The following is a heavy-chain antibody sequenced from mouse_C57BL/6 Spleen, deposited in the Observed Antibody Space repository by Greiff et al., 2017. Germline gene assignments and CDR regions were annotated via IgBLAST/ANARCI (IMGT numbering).Heavy chain of an antibody. V-gene: IGHV1-18*01. CDR3: ARGRAYYFDY. Sequence: DVKLQESGPELVKPGASVKIPCKASGYTFTDYNMDWVKQSHGQSLEWIGDINPNNGGTIYNQKFKGKATLTVDKSASTAYMELRSLTSEDTAVYYCARGRAYYFDYWGQGTTLTVSS. J-gene: IGHJ2*01. D-gene: IGHD3-1*01. CDR2: INPNNGGT. CDR1: GYTFTDYN.